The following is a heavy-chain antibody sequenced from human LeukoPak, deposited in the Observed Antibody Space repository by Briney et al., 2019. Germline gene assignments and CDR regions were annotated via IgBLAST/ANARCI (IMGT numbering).Heavy chain of an antibody. Sequence: GGSLRLSCAASGFTFTTYGMHWVRQAPGKGLEWLAFIVYDGNTKYYADSVRGRFSISRDNSKKTLYLQMNSLRVEDTGVYYCAKDRAYYYGSGGPPDEHWGQGTLVTVSS. V-gene: IGHV3-30*02. CDR3: AKDRAYYYGSGGPPDEH. J-gene: IGHJ4*02. D-gene: IGHD3-10*01. CDR1: GFTFTTYG. CDR2: IVYDGNTK.